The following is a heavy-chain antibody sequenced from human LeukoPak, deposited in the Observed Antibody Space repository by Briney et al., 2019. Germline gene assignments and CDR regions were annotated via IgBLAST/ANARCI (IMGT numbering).Heavy chain of an antibody. Sequence: ASVKVSCKASGYTFTGYYMHWVRQAPGQGLEWMGWINPNSGGTNYAQKFQGRVTMTRDTSISTAYMELSSLRSEDTAMYYCAKLSYDSSGGGPSGFDYWGQGTLVTVSS. D-gene: IGHD3-22*01. CDR3: AKLSYDSSGGGPSGFDY. V-gene: IGHV1-2*02. CDR2: INPNSGGT. J-gene: IGHJ4*02. CDR1: GYTFTGYY.